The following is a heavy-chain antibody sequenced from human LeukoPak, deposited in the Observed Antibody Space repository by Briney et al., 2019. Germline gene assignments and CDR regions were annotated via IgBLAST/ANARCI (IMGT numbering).Heavy chain of an antibody. Sequence: ASVKVSCKASGYTFTSYDINWVRQATGQGLEWMGWTNPNSGNTGYAQKFQGRVTMTRDTSISTAYKELNSLRSEDTAVYYCARDDYGGIDDIWGQGTMVTVSS. V-gene: IGHV1-8*01. CDR2: TNPNSGNT. D-gene: IGHD4-23*01. J-gene: IGHJ3*02. CDR1: GYTFTSYD. CDR3: ARDDYGGIDDI.